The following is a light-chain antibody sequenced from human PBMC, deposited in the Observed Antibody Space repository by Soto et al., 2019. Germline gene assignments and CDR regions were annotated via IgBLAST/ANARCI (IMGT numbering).Light chain of an antibody. Sequence: QSVLTQPPSASGSPGQSVTISCTGTSSDVGGYNYVSWYQQHPVKAPKLMIYEVSKRPSGVPDRFSGSKSGNTASLTVSGLQAEDEDDYYCSSYAGSNNLVFGGGTKLTVL. CDR3: SSYAGSNNLV. CDR1: SSDVGGYNY. J-gene: IGLJ2*01. V-gene: IGLV2-8*01. CDR2: EVS.